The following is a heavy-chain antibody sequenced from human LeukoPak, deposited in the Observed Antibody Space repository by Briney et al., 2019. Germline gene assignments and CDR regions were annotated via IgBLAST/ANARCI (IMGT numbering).Heavy chain of an antibody. V-gene: IGHV4-4*02. D-gene: IGHD3-10*01. CDR1: YGSISSSNW. CDR3: ARGITMVRGVINWFDP. J-gene: IGHJ5*02. CDR2: VYHSGST. Sequence: SGTLSLTCAVSYGSISSSNWWSWVRQPPGKGPEWIGEVYHSGSTNYNPSLKSRVTISVDKSKNQFSLKLSSVTAADTAVYYCARGITMVRGVINWFDPWGQGTLVTVSS.